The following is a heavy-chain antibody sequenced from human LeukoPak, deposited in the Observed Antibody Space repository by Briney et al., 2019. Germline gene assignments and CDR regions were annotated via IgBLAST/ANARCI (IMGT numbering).Heavy chain of an antibody. CDR1: GFTFSSYS. V-gene: IGHV3-21*01. J-gene: IGHJ4*02. Sequence: PGGSLRLSCAASGFTFSSYSMNWVRQAPGKGLEWVSSISSRSGYIYYADSVKGRFTISRDNAKNTLYLQMDSLRAEDTAVYYCARDLNRRVFTDYWGQGTLVTVSS. CDR3: ARDLNRRVFTDY. CDR2: ISSRSGYI.